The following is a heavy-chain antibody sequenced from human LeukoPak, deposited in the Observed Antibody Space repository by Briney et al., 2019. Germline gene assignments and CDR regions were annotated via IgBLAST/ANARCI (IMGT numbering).Heavy chain of an antibody. J-gene: IGHJ4*02. V-gene: IGHV3-48*04. CDR3: AKDTNSYYFDY. D-gene: IGHD4-23*01. CDR2: ISSSSGNI. Sequence: PAGGSLRLSCAASGFTFSTYSMNWVRQAPGKGLAWVSYISSSSGNIYYADSVKGRFTISRDNAKNSLYLQMNSLRAEDTALYYCAKDTNSYYFDYWGQGTLVTVSS. CDR1: GFTFSTYS.